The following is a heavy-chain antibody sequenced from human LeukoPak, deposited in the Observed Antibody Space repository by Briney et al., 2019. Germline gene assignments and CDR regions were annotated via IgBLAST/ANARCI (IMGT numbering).Heavy chain of an antibody. CDR1: GGSISSYY. Sequence: PSETLSLTCIVSGGSISSYYWSWIRQPPGKGLEWIGYIYYSRTTNYNPSLKSRVTISVDTSKNQFSLKLSSVTAADTAVYYCARGVYIAAAQYGYWGQGTLVTVSS. CDR3: ARGVYIAAAQYGY. J-gene: IGHJ4*02. CDR2: IYYSRTT. V-gene: IGHV4-59*01. D-gene: IGHD6-13*01.